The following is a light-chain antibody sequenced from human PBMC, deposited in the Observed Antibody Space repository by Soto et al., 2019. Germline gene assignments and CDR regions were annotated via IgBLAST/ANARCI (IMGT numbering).Light chain of an antibody. CDR1: QSVSSN. V-gene: IGKV3-15*01. J-gene: IGKJ1*01. Sequence: EIVMTQSPATLSVSPGETATLSCWASQSVSSNLAWYQQKPGQAPRLLIYGASTRATDIPARFSGSGSGTELTLTISSLQSEDFAVYYCQQYNNFWTFGQGTKVEIK. CDR3: QQYNNFWT. CDR2: GAS.